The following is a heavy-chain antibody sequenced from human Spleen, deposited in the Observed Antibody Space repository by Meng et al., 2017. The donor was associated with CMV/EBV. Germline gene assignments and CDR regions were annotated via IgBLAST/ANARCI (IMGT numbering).Heavy chain of an antibody. CDR1: GYTFTSYG. CDR2: ISAYNGNT. V-gene: IGHV1-18*01. CDR3: ARVEYYGSENFDY. J-gene: IGHJ4*02. Sequence: CKASGYTFTSYGISWVRRAPGQGLEWMGWISAYNGNTNYAQKLQGRVTMTTDTSTSTAYMELRSLRSDDTAVYYCARVEYYGSENFDYWGQGTLVTVSS. D-gene: IGHD3-10*01.